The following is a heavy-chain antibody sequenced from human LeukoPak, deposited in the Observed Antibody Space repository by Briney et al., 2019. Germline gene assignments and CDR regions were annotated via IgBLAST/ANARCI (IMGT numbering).Heavy chain of an antibody. J-gene: IGHJ4*02. CDR3: AAVGPILKAFDY. Sequence: SVKVSCKASGFTFTSSAVQWVRQARGQRLEWIGWIVVGSGNTNYAQKFQERVTITRDMSTSTAYMELSSLRFEDTAVYYCAAVGPILKAFDYWGQGTLVTVSS. V-gene: IGHV1-58*01. CDR2: IVVGSGNT. CDR1: GFTFTSSA.